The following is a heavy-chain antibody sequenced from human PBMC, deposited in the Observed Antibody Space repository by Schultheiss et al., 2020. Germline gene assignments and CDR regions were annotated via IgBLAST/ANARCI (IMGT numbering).Heavy chain of an antibody. Sequence: SETLSLTCTVSGCSISSSSYYWGWIRQPPVKGLEWIGSIYYSGSTYYNPSLKSRVTISVDTSKNQFSLKLSSVTAADTAVYYCARVVRFLAPARGMDVWGQGTTVTVSS. V-gene: IGHV4-39*01. J-gene: IGHJ6*01. CDR3: ARVVRFLAPARGMDV. D-gene: IGHD3-3*01. CDR2: IYYSGST. CDR1: GCSISSSSYY.